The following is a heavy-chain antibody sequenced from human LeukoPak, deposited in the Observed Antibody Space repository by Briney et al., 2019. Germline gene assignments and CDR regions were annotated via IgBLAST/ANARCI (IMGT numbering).Heavy chain of an antibody. J-gene: IGHJ4*02. V-gene: IGHV3-66*01. D-gene: IGHD3-22*01. Sequence: GGSLRLSCATSGFTVSSNYMSWVRQAPGKGLEWVSVIYSGGSTYYADSVKGRFTISRDNSKNTLYLQMNSLRAEDTAVYYCARVRSDDSSGYPYYFDYWGQGTLVTVSS. CDR3: ARVRSDDSSGYPYYFDY. CDR1: GFTVSSNY. CDR2: IYSGGST.